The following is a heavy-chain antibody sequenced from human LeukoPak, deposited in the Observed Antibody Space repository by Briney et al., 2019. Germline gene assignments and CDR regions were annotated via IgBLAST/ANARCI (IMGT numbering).Heavy chain of an antibody. J-gene: IGHJ6*03. V-gene: IGHV4-4*07. Sequence: PSETLSLTCAVYGGSFSGYYWSWIRQPAGKGLEWIGHIYTSGNTNYNPSLKSRVTISVDTSKNQFSLKLSSVTAADTAVYYCARDPGTLLRVSRRGYDGNYYYMDVWGKGTTVTISS. CDR3: ARDPGTLLRVSRRGYDGNYYYMDV. D-gene: IGHD3-10*01. CDR1: GGSFSGYY. CDR2: IYTSGNT.